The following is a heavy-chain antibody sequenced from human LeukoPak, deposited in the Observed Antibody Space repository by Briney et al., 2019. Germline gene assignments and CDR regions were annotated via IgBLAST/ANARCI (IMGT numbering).Heavy chain of an antibody. J-gene: IGHJ4*02. D-gene: IGHD3-22*01. CDR2: IYYSGST. Sequence: YYMSWIRQPPGKGLEWIGSIYYSGSTYYNPSLKSRVTISVDTSKNQFSLKLSSVTAADTAVYYCARQNAYYDSSGSSIGLTEFDYRGQGTLVTVSS. CDR3: ARQNAYYDSSGSSIGLTEFDY. CDR1: YY. V-gene: IGHV4-39*01.